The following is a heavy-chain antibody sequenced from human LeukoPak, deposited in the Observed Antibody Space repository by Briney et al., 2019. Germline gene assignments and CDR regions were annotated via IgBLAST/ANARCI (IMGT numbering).Heavy chain of an antibody. CDR3: VRLLGDSRGYYPRSFYIDS. J-gene: IGHJ4*02. D-gene: IGHD3-22*01. CDR1: DYSTSSGYY. CDR2: SYHRGNA. Sequence: SETLSLTCAVFDYSTSSGYYWGWIRQAPGKGLEWIGSSYHRGNAHYKSSLNGRVAISTDTSKNQFSLTLSSVTAADTAMYFCVRLLGDSRGYYPRSFYIDSWGQGILVSVSS. V-gene: IGHV4-38-2*01.